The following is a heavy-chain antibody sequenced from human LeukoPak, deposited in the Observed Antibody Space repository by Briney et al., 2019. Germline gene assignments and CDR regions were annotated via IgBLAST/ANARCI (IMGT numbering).Heavy chain of an antibody. D-gene: IGHD5-24*01. CDR1: GFTFGKYW. V-gene: IGHV3-23*01. Sequence: GGSLRLSCVASGFTFGKYWMSWVRQAPGKGLEWVSAISGSGGSTYYADSVKGRFTISRDNSKNTLYLQMNSLRAEDTAVYYCAKYQMATYAFDIWGQGTMVTVSS. CDR3: AKYQMATYAFDI. CDR2: ISGSGGST. J-gene: IGHJ3*02.